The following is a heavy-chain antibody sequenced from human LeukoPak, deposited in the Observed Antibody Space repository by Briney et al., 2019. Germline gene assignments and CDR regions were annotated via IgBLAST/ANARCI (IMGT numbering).Heavy chain of an antibody. Sequence: GASVKVSCKASGGTFSSYAISWVRQAPGQGLEWMGRIIPIFGTANYAQKFQGRVTITTDESTSTAYMELSSLRSEDTAVYYCARGITMIFPDAFDIWGQGTMVTVSS. CDR1: GGTFSSYA. J-gene: IGHJ3*02. CDR2: IIPIFGTA. V-gene: IGHV1-69*05. D-gene: IGHD3-22*01. CDR3: ARGITMIFPDAFDI.